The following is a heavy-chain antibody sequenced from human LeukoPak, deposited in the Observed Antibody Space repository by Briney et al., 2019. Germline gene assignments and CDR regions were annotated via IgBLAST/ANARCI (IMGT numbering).Heavy chain of an antibody. Sequence: GGSLRLSCAASGFTFSSYAMSWVRQAPGKGLEWVSAISGSGGSTYYADSVKGRFTISRDNSKNTLYLQMNSLRAEDTAVYYCARAYSSGWYYFDYWGQGSLVTVSS. V-gene: IGHV3-23*01. J-gene: IGHJ4*02. D-gene: IGHD6-19*01. CDR2: ISGSGGST. CDR3: ARAYSSGWYYFDY. CDR1: GFTFSSYA.